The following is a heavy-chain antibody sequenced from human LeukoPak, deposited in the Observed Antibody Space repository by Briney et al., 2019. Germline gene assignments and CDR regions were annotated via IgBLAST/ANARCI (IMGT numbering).Heavy chain of an antibody. V-gene: IGHV4-59*08. CDR2: IYYSGST. Sequence: PSETLSLTCTVSGGSISSYYCSWIRQPPGRGLEWIGYIYYSGSTNYNPSLKSRVSISVDTSKNQFSLKLSSVTAADTAVYYCARTPDDSSGPWPSSFDYWGQGTLVTVSS. CDR1: GGSISSYY. D-gene: IGHD3-22*01. CDR3: ARTPDDSSGPWPSSFDY. J-gene: IGHJ4*02.